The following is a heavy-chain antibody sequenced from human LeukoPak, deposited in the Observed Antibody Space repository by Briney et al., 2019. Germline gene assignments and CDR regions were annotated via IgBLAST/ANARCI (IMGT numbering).Heavy chain of an antibody. Sequence: GESLKISCKGSGYSFTSYWIGWVRQMPGKGLEWMGIIYPGDSDTRYSPSFQGQVTISADKSISTAYLQWSSLRASDTAMYYCARQGRHSSGWYYFDYWGQGTLVTVSS. V-gene: IGHV5-51*01. J-gene: IGHJ4*02. CDR1: GYSFTSYW. CDR2: IYPGDSDT. CDR3: ARQGRHSSGWYYFDY. D-gene: IGHD6-19*01.